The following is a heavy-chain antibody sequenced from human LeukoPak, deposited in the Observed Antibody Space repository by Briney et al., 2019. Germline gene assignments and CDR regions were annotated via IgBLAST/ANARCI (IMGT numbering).Heavy chain of an antibody. J-gene: IGHJ4*02. Sequence: GGSLRLSCAASGFTFSSYWMNWARQAPGKGLEWVASINHNGNVNYYVDSVKGRFTISRDNSKNTLYLQVNSLRAEDTAVYYCAKGGKWDVTPFDYWGQGTLVTVSS. D-gene: IGHD1-26*01. CDR2: INHNGNVN. CDR1: GFTFSSYW. CDR3: AKGGKWDVTPFDY. V-gene: IGHV3-7*03.